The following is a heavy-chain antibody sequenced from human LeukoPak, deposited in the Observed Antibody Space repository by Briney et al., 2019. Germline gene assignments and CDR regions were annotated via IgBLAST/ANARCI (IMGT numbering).Heavy chain of an antibody. CDR2: ISNSGDFT. V-gene: IGHV3-23*01. CDR3: ALLGNGAFDI. CDR1: GFTLSTYV. Sequence: GGSLRLSCVVSGFTLSTYVMTWVRQAPGKGLEWVSSISNSGDFTYYADSVKGRFTISRDNSKNTLFLEMNSLRAEDTAVYYCALLGNGAFDIWGQGTMVTVSS. D-gene: IGHD1-26*01. J-gene: IGHJ3*02.